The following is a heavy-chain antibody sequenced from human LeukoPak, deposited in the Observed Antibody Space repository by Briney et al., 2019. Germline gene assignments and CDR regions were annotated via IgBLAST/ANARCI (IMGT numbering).Heavy chain of an antibody. Sequence: GGSLRLSCAASGFTFSSYAMSWVRQAPGKGLEWVSAISGSGGSTYYADSVKGRFTISRDNSKNTLYLQMNSLRAEDTAVYYCAKEEASYGDYVGWFDPWGQGTLVTVSS. D-gene: IGHD4-17*01. J-gene: IGHJ5*02. V-gene: IGHV3-23*01. CDR3: AKEEASYGDYVGWFDP. CDR2: ISGSGGST. CDR1: GFTFSSYA.